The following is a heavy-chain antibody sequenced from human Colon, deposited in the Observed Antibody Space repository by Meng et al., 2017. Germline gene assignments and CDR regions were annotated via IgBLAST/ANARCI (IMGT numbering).Heavy chain of an antibody. CDR2: IYYSGST. CDR3: AVWFGELLSGNWFDP. J-gene: IGHJ5*02. D-gene: IGHD3-10*01. Sequence: QESGPGPVKPSETLALTCTVFGGSISSSSYYWGWIRQPPGKGLEWIGSIYYSGSTYYNPSLKSRVTISVDTSKNQFSLKLSSVTAADTAVYYCAVWFGELLSGNWFDPWGQGTLVTVSS. V-gene: IGHV4-39*07. CDR1: GGSISSSSYY.